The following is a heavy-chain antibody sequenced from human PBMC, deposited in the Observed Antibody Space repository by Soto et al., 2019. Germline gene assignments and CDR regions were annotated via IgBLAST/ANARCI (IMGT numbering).Heavy chain of an antibody. V-gene: IGHV3-66*01. CDR2: IYSDGKT. J-gene: IGHJ4*02. Sequence: GGSLRLSCAVSGFTVNNNYLSWVRQAPGKGPEWISVIYSDGKTDYAESVRGRFTVSRDTFKNTLYLQMNSLRAEDTARYYCTRDSSYYGAGRGVLDYWGQGALVTVSS. D-gene: IGHD3-10*01. CDR1: GFTVNNNY. CDR3: TRDSSYYGAGRGVLDY.